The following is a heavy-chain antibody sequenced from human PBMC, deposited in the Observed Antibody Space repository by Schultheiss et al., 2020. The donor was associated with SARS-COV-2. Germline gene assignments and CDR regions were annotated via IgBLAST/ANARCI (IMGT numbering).Heavy chain of an antibody. D-gene: IGHD2-2*01. CDR3: AKFPASCSSTSCNVFDY. CDR2: ISYDGSNK. CDR1: GFTFSSYA. V-gene: IGHV3-30*18. J-gene: IGHJ4*02. Sequence: SCAASGFTFSSYAMHWVRQAPGKGLEWVAVISYDGSNKYYADSVKGRFTISRDNSKNTLYLQMNSLRAEDTAVYYCAKFPASCSSTSCNVFDYWGQGTLVTVSS.